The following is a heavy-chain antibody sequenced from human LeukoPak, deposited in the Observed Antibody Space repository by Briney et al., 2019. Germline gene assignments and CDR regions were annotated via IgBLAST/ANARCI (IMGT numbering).Heavy chain of an antibody. CDR1: GGTFSSYA. Sequence: SVKVSCKASGGTFSSYAISWVRQAPGQGLEWMGRIIPILGIANYAQKFQGRVTITADKSTSTAYMELSSLRSEDTAVYYCARETYSSSTPRKNWFDPWGQGTLVTASS. J-gene: IGHJ5*02. D-gene: IGHD6-6*01. CDR2: IIPILGIA. V-gene: IGHV1-69*04. CDR3: ARETYSSSTPRKNWFDP.